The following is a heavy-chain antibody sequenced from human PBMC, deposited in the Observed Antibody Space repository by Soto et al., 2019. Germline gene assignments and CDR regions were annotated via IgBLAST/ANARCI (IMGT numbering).Heavy chain of an antibody. Sequence: QVQLMQSGTEVKKPGASVTVSCKASGYTSADFGISWVRQAPGQGLEWMGWVSGNNGASNPAPKVQGRITMTLDTSTGVSYMALRSLRSDDTAXXXXVRDQKYFRVNGNWFDSWGQGTLVSVSS. V-gene: IGHV1-18*04. D-gene: IGHD2-2*01. CDR1: GYTSADFG. CDR3: VRDQKYFRVNGNWFDS. CDR2: VSGNNGAS. J-gene: IGHJ5*01.